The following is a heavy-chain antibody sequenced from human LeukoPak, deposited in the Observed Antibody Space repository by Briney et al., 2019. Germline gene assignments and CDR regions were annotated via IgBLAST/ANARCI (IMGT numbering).Heavy chain of an antibody. CDR3: ARSVLVRFDYDSSGYAFDI. CDR2: INPNSGGT. CDR1: GYTFTGYY. Sequence: GASVNVSCKASGYTFTGYYMHWVRQAPGQGLEWMGWINPNSGGTNYAQKFQGRVTMTRDTSISTAYMELSRLRSDDTAVYYCARSVLVRFDYDSSGYAFDIWGQGTMVTVSS. V-gene: IGHV1-2*02. D-gene: IGHD3-22*01. J-gene: IGHJ3*02.